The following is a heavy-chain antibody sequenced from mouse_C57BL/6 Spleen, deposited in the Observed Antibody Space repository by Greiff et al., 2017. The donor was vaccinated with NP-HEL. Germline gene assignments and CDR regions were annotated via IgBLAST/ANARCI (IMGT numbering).Heavy chain of an antibody. J-gene: IGHJ2*01. V-gene: IGHV5-4*03. Sequence: EVKVVESGGGLVKPGGSLKLSCAASGFTFSSYAMSWVRQTPEKRLEWVATISDGGSYTYYPDNVKGRFTISRDTAKNNLYLQMSHLKAEDTAMYYCARNWVFDYWGQGTTLTVSS. CDR3: ARNWVFDY. CDR2: ISDGGSYT. D-gene: IGHD4-1*01. CDR1: GFTFSSYA.